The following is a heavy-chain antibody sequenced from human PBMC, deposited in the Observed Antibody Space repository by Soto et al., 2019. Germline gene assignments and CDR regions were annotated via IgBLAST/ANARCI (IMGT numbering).Heavy chain of an antibody. V-gene: IGHV4-39*01. Sequence: QLQLQESGPGLVKPSETLSLTCTVSGGTINSTSYYWGWIRQPPGKGLEWIGSIYYSGSTYYNPSLKSRVXLXGDTSKTLFSLKLSSVTAADTAVYYCERLTLTSIAVWGQGTLVTVSS. CDR1: GGTINSTSYY. CDR2: IYYSGST. CDR3: ERLTLTSIAV. J-gene: IGHJ4*02. D-gene: IGHD2-21*01.